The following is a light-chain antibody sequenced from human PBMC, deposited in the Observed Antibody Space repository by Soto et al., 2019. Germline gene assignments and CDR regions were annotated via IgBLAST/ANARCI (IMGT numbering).Light chain of an antibody. Sequence: EIVLTQSPGTLSLSPGERATLSCRASQSVSSSYLAWYQQIPGQAPRLLIYGASSRATGSPDRFSGRGSGTDCTLTISRLEPEDFAVYYCQQYGSSRTFGQGTKVEIK. CDR2: GAS. V-gene: IGKV3-20*01. CDR1: QSVSSSY. CDR3: QQYGSSRT. J-gene: IGKJ1*01.